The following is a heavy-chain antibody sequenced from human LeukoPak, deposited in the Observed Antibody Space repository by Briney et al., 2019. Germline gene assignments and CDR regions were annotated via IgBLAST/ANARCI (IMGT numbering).Heavy chain of an antibody. J-gene: IGHJ5*02. CDR1: GYNFGIFG. CDR2: ISANNGNT. CDR3: ARVGVVVPSAWFDP. D-gene: IGHD2-2*01. Sequence: ASVKVSCKAFGYNFGIFGISWVRQAPGQGLEWMGWISANNGNTKYAQSLQGRVTMTTDTSTSTAYMELRSLRSDDMAVYYCARVGVVVPSAWFDPWGQGTLVTVSS. V-gene: IGHV1-18*03.